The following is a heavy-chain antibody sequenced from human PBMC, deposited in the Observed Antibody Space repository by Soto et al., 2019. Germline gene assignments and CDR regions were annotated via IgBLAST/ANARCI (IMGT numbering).Heavy chain of an antibody. Sequence: GGSLRLSCVASGFTFSSDWMHWVRQAPGKGLVWVSRINSDGSSRSSGDSVKGRFTISRDNAKNTLYLQMNSLRAEDTAVYYCARGVSSGYYYHQLMGVWGQGTTVTVSS. CDR2: INSDGSSR. CDR1: GFTFSSDW. J-gene: IGHJ6*02. CDR3: ARGVSSGYYYHQLMGV. V-gene: IGHV3-74*01. D-gene: IGHD3-22*01.